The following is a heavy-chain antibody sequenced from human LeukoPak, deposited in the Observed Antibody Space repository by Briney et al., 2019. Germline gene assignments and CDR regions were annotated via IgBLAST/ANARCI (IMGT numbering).Heavy chain of an antibody. CDR3: ARIAVYHSSGYYMDS. CDR1: GGAITSYC. J-gene: IGHJ4*02. Sequence: SETLSLTCTVSGGAITSYCRSWVRQPPGKGLEWIGYIYYSGGTKYNPSLMSRVTISVDRAQNQFSLSLRSVTDADTAVYYCARIAVYHSSGYYMDSWGQGTLVIVSS. D-gene: IGHD3-22*01. V-gene: IGHV4-59*01. CDR2: IYYSGGT.